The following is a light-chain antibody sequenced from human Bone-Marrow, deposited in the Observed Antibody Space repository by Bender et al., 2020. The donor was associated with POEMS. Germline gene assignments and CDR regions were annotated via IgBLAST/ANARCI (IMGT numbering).Light chain of an antibody. CDR2: RNN. V-gene: IGLV10-54*04. Sequence: QAGLTQPPSVSTDLRQTATLTCTGNSNNVGNQGAAWLQQHQGHPPKLLSYRNNNRPSGISERFSASRSGNTASLTITGLQPEDEADYYCSTWDSSRGGYVLGTGTKVTVL. J-gene: IGLJ1*01. CDR3: STWDSSRGGYV. CDR1: SNNVGNQG.